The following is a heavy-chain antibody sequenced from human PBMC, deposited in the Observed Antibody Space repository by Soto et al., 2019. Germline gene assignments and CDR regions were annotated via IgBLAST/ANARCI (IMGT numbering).Heavy chain of an antibody. D-gene: IGHD3-22*01. V-gene: IGHV1-18*01. CDR2: ISAYNGNT. J-gene: IGHJ4*02. CDR1: GYTFTSYG. CDR3: ARSSGYSDRSDFDY. Sequence: ASVKVSFKASGYTFTSYGISWVRQAPGQGLEWMGWISAYNGNTNYAQKLQGRVTMTTDTSTSTAYMELRSLRSDDTAVYYCARSSGYSDRSDFDYWGQGTLVTVSS.